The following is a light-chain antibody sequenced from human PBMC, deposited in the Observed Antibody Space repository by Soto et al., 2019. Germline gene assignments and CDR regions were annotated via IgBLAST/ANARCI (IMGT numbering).Light chain of an antibody. CDR2: DVS. CDR3: CSYAGSYTLGV. Sequence: HCVLTQPRSVTDSHGQSVPISCTGTSSDVGGYNYVSWYQQHPGKAPKLIIYDVSMRPSRVPDRFSGSKSGNSASLTISGLQAEDDADYYCCSYAGSYTLGVFGGGAKLTVL. CDR1: SSDVGGYNY. V-gene: IGLV2-11*01. J-gene: IGLJ2*01.